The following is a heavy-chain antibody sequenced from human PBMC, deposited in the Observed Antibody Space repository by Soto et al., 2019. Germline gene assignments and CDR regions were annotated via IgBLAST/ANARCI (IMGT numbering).Heavy chain of an antibody. V-gene: IGHV3-11*01. Sequence: QVQLVESGGGLVKPGGSLRLSCAASGFTFSDYYMSWIRQAPGKGLEWVSYISSSGSTIYYADSVKGRFTISRDNAKNSLYLQMNRLRAEATAVYYCARDLGLVDSSSRGIDYWGQGTLVTVSS. CDR2: ISSSGSTI. J-gene: IGHJ4*02. CDR3: ARDLGLVDSSSRGIDY. D-gene: IGHD6-13*01. CDR1: GFTFSDYY.